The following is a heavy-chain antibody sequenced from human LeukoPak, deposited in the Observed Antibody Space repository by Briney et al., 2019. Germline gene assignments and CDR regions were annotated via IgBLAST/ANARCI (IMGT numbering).Heavy chain of an antibody. CDR3: ALDSSGYYPSLAYAFDI. J-gene: IGHJ3*02. CDR2: INHSGST. CDR1: GGSFSGYY. Sequence: SETLSLTCAVHGGSFSGYYWSWIRQPPGKGLEWIGEINHSGSTNYNPSLKSRVTISVDTSKNQFSLKLSSVTAADTAVYYCALDSSGYYPSLAYAFDIWGQGTMVTVSS. D-gene: IGHD3-22*01. V-gene: IGHV4-34*01.